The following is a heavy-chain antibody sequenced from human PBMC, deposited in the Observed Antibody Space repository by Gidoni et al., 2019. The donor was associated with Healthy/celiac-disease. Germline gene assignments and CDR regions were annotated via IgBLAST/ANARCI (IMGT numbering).Heavy chain of an antibody. CDR1: GFTFSGSA. V-gene: IGHV3-73*02. J-gene: IGHJ3*02. CDR3: TSLWFGEDRDAFDI. CDR2: IRSKANSYAT. Sequence: EVQLVESGGGLVQPGGSLKLSCAASGFTFSGSAMHWVRQASGKGLEWVGRIRSKANSYATAYAASVKGRFTISRDDSKNTAYLQMNSLKTEDTAVYYCTSLWFGEDRDAFDIWGQGTMVTVSS. D-gene: IGHD3-10*01.